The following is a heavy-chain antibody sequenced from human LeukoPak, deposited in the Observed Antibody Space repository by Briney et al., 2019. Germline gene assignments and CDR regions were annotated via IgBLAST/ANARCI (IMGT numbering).Heavy chain of an antibody. D-gene: IGHD2/OR15-2a*01. V-gene: IGHV3-30*18. CDR2: ISYDGSNK. Sequence: PGGSLRLSCAASGFTFSSYGMHWVRQAPGKGLEWVAVISYDGSNKYYADSVKSRFTISRDNSKNTLYLQMNSLRAEDTAVYYCAKEGQREYVNYGMDVWGQGTTVTVSS. J-gene: IGHJ6*02. CDR1: GFTFSSYG. CDR3: AKEGQREYVNYGMDV.